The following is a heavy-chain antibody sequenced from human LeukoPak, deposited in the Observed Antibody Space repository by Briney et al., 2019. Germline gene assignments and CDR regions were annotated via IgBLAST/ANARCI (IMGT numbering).Heavy chain of an antibody. CDR2: IYHSGST. Sequence: PSGTLSLTCAVSGGSISSSNWWSWVRQPPGKGLEWIGEIYHSGSTNYNPSLKGRVTISVDKSKNQFSLKLSSVTAADTAVYYCARGNRTPYYYYYGMDVWGQGTTVTVSS. CDR3: ARGNRTPYYYYYGMDV. J-gene: IGHJ6*02. CDR1: GGSISSSNW. V-gene: IGHV4-4*02. D-gene: IGHD1-14*01.